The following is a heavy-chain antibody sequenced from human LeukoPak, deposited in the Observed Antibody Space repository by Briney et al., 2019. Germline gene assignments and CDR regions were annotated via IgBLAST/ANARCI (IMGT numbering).Heavy chain of an antibody. Sequence: SETLSLTCAVSGYFISSGYYWGWIRPPPGKGLEWIGSIYHSGSTFYNPSLKSRVTISVDTSKNQFSLKLSSVTAADTAVYYCARLNGDAVYFDYWGQGTLVTVSS. J-gene: IGHJ4*02. D-gene: IGHD4-17*01. CDR2: IYHSGST. V-gene: IGHV4-38-2*01. CDR3: ARLNGDAVYFDY. CDR1: GYFISSGYY.